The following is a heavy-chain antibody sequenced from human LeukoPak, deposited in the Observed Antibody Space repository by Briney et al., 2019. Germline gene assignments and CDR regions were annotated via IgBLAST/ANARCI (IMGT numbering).Heavy chain of an antibody. CDR3: ARGIAARGYYFDY. J-gene: IGHJ4*02. CDR2: NNPNSGGT. D-gene: IGHD6-6*01. Sequence: ASVKVSCKASGFTFTGYYMHWVRQAPGQGLEWMGWNNPNSGGTNYAQKFQGRVTMTRDTSISTAYMELSRLRSDDTAVYYCARGIAARGYYFDYWGQGTLVTVSS. V-gene: IGHV1-2*02. CDR1: GFTFTGYY.